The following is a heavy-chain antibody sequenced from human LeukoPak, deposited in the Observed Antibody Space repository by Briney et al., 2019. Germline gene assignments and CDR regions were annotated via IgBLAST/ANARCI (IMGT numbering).Heavy chain of an antibody. V-gene: IGHV1-2*02. CDR2: INPNSGGT. CDR1: GYTFTSYD. J-gene: IGHJ6*02. D-gene: IGHD3-22*01. CDR3: ARDQGYYYDSSGYIKVYYYYGMDV. Sequence: ASVKVSRKASGYTFTSYDINWVRQATGQGLEWMGWINPNSGGTNYAQKFQGGVTMTRDTSISTAYMELSRLRSDDTAVYYCARDQGYYYDSSGYIKVYYYYGMDVWGQGTTVTVSS.